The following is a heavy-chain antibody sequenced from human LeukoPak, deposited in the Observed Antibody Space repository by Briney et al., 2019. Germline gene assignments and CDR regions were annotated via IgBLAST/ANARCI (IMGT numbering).Heavy chain of an antibody. CDR2: ISNNGGYT. CDR1: GFTFSSSA. V-gene: IGHV3-23*01. Sequence: GGSLRLSCAASGFTFSSSAMSWVRQAPGKGLEWVSAISNNGGYTYYADSVQGRFTISRDNSKSTLCLQMNSLRAEDTAVYYCAKQLAYCSDGSCYFPYWGQGTLVTVSS. CDR3: AKQLAYCSDGSCYFPY. D-gene: IGHD2-15*01. J-gene: IGHJ4*02.